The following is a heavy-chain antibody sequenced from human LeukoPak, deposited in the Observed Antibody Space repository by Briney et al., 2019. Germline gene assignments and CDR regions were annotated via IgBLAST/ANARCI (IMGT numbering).Heavy chain of an antibody. CDR1: GYTFTSYG. V-gene: IGHV1-18*01. J-gene: IGHJ4*02. CDR2: ISAYNGNT. Sequence: ASVKVSCKASGYTFTSYGISWVRQAPGQGLEWMGWISAYNGNTNYAQKLQGRVTMATDTSTSTAYMELRSLRSDDTAVYYCARDLLLWRSLDYWGQGTLVTVSS. CDR3: ARDLLLWRSLDY. D-gene: IGHD2-21*01.